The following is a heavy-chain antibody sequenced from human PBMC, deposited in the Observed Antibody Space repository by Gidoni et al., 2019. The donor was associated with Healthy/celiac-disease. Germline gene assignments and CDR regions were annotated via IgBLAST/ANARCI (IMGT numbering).Heavy chain of an antibody. CDR3: ARDRGARGVFSVTESDY. D-gene: IGHD6-13*01. CDR1: GFTFSRYS. CDR2: ISSSSSYI. J-gene: IGHJ4*02. Sequence: EVQLVESGGGMVKPGGSLRLSCAASGFTFSRYSMNWVRQAPGKGLEWVSSISSSSSYIYYADSVKGRFTISRDNAKNSLYLQMNSLRAEDTAVYYCARDRGARGVFSVTESDYWGQGTLVTVSS. V-gene: IGHV3-21*01.